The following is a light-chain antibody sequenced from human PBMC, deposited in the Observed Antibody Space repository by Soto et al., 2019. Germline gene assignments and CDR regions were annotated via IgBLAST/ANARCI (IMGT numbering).Light chain of an antibody. J-gene: IGKJ4*01. CDR1: QSININ. CDR2: DAS. CDR3: QQRSNWPLT. V-gene: IGKV3-11*01. Sequence: EIVLTQSPATLSLSPGERVTLSCRASQSININLAWYQQKPGQAPRLLIYDASNRATGIPARFSGSGSGTDFTLTISSLEPEDFAVYYCQQRSNWPLTFGGGTKVDIK.